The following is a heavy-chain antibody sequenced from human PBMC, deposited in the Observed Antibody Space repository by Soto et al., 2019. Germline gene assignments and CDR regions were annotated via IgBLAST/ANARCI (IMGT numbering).Heavy chain of an antibody. J-gene: IGHJ4*02. CDR3: AKRTPLFDY. CDR1: GFTFSSYA. V-gene: IGHV3-23*01. CDR2: ISGSVGRT. Sequence: EVQLLESGGGLVQPGGSLRLSCAASGFTFSSYAMSWVRQAPGKGLEWVAISGSVGRTYYADSVKGRFTISRDNSKITLYLQMNSLKAEDTGVYYCAKRTPLFDYWGQGTLVTVSS.